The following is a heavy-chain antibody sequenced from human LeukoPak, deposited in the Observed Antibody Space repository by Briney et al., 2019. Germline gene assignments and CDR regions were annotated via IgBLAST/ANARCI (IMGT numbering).Heavy chain of an antibody. Sequence: SETLSLTCAVYGGPFSGYYWSWIRQPPGKGLEWIGEINHSGSTNYNPSLKSRVTISVDTSKNQFSLKLSSVTAADTAVYYCARINSSSTSCSRSTFDYWGQGTLVTVSS. CDR1: GGPFSGYY. D-gene: IGHD2-2*01. CDR2: INHSGST. J-gene: IGHJ4*02. CDR3: ARINSSSTSCSRSTFDY. V-gene: IGHV4-34*01.